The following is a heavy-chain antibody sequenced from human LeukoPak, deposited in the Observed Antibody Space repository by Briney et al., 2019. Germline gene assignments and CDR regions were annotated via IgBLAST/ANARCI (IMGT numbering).Heavy chain of an antibody. D-gene: IGHD3-16*01. CDR3: ARRGILGYMDV. V-gene: IGHV4-59*08. CDR2: IYYSGST. J-gene: IGHJ6*03. Sequence: PSETLSLICSVSGGSIRSYYWSWIRQSPGKGLEWIGYIYYSGSTNYNPSLKSRVTIAVDTPKNQFSLKLSSVTAADTAVYYCARRGILGYMDVWGKGTTVTVSS. CDR1: GGSIRSYY.